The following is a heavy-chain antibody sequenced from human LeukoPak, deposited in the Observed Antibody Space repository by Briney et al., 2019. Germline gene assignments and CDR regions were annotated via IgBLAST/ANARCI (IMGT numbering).Heavy chain of an antibody. CDR3: ARGWNTTPRSGFDI. CDR1: GFTVSSNY. D-gene: IGHD1/OR15-1a*01. J-gene: IGHJ3*02. Sequence: GGSLRLSCAASGFTVSSNYMSWVRQAPGKGLEWVSLIYSGGSTYYADSVKGRFTISRDNVKNTLFLQMNSLGAEDTALYYCARGWNTTPRSGFDIWGLGTMVTVSS. V-gene: IGHV3-53*01. CDR2: IYSGGST.